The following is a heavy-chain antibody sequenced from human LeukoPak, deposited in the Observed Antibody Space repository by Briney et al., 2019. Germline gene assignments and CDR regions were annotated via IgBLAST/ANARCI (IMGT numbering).Heavy chain of an antibody. J-gene: IGHJ4*02. Sequence: GESLKISCQGSGYTFTNYWIGWVRQMPGKGLEWMGIIYPGDSETRYSPSFQGQVTISADKSINTAYLHWSSLKASDTAIYYCARHFPEDEGDWGQGTLVTVSS. V-gene: IGHV5-51*01. CDR2: IYPGDSET. CDR1: GYTFTNYW. CDR3: ARHFPEDEGD. D-gene: IGHD3-16*01.